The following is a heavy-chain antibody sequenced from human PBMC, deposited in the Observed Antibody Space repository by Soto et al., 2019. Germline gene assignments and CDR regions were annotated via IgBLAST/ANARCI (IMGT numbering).Heavy chain of an antibody. CDR3: ARSPRVRSGWLFDY. Sequence: SETLSLTCTVSGGSISSYYWSWIRQPPGKGLEWIGYIYYSGSTNYNPSLKSRVTISVDTSKNQFSLKLSSVTAADTAVYYCARSPRVRSGWLFDYWGQRTLVTVSS. CDR1: GGSISSYY. V-gene: IGHV4-59*01. J-gene: IGHJ4*02. D-gene: IGHD6-19*01. CDR2: IYYSGST.